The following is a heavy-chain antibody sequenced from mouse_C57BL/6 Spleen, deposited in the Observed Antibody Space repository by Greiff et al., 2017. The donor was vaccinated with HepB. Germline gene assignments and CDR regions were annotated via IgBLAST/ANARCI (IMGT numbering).Heavy chain of an antibody. V-gene: IGHV5-4*01. CDR3: ARDGSGPGPLDY. CDR2: ISDGGSYT. J-gene: IGHJ2*01. Sequence: EVKVVESGGGLVKPGGSLKLSCAASGFTFSSYAMSWVRQTPEKRLEWVATISDGGSYTYYPDNVKGRFTISRDNAKNNLYLQMSHLKSEDTAMYYCARDGSGPGPLDYWGQGTTLTVSS. CDR1: GFTFSSYA. D-gene: IGHD3-2*02.